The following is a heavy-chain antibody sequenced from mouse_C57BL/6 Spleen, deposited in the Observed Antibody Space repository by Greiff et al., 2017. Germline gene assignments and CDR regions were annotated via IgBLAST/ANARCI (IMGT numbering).Heavy chain of an antibody. D-gene: IGHD2-2*01. Sequence: VKLMESGPELVKPGASVKISCKASGYAFSSSWMNWVKQRPGKGLEWIGRIYPGDGDTNYNGKFKGKATLTADKSSSTAYMQLSSLTSEDSAVYFCASPLYGYDGTGFDYWGQGTTLTVSS. J-gene: IGHJ2*01. V-gene: IGHV1-82*01. CDR1: GYAFSSSW. CDR2: IYPGDGDT. CDR3: ASPLYGYDGTGFDY.